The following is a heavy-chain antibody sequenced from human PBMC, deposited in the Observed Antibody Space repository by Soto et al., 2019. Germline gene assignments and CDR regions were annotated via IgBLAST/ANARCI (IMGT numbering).Heavy chain of an antibody. D-gene: IGHD3-10*01. J-gene: IGHJ6*02. V-gene: IGHV1-18*04. CDR3: ARPVNYYYGSGSNYGMDV. Sequence: ASVKVSCKATGYTFTGYYIHWVRQAPGQGLEWMGWISANNGNTNYAQKLQGRVTMTTDTSTSTAYMELRSLRSDDTAVYYCARPVNYYYGSGSNYGMDVWGQGTTVTVSS. CDR1: GYTFTGYY. CDR2: ISANNGNT.